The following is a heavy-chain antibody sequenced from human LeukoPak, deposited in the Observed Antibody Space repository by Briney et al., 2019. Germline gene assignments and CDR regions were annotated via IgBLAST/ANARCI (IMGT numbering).Heavy chain of an antibody. J-gene: IGHJ4*02. Sequence: GASVKVSCKVSGYSLTELSMHWVRQAPGKGLEWMGGFDPDDGETPLFAQKYQGRVSMTEDTSTDTAYMELSSLSSEDPAVYYCATGTIYCSSCSGDYWGQGTLVTVSS. CDR3: ATGTIYCSSCSGDY. D-gene: IGHD2-2*01. CDR1: GYSLTELS. V-gene: IGHV1-24*01. CDR2: FDPDDGET.